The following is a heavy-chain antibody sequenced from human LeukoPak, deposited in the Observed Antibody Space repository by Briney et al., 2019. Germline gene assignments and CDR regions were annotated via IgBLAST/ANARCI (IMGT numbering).Heavy chain of an antibody. D-gene: IGHD6-13*01. CDR2: IIPIFGTA. CDR3: ARFLVSSWTSDY. V-gene: IGHV1-69*05. CDR1: GGTFSSYA. Sequence: SVKVSCKASGGTFSSYAISWLRQAPGQGLEWKGRIIPIFGTANYAQKFQGRVTITTDESTSTAYMELSSLRSEDTAVYYCARFLVSSWTSDYWGQGTLVTVSS. J-gene: IGHJ4*02.